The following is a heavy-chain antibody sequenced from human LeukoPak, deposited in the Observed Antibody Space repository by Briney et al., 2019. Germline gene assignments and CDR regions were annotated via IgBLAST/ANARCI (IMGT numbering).Heavy chain of an antibody. V-gene: IGHV3-30*02. CDR1: GFTFSSYG. CDR3: ARDLVRGVRGYYYYYYMDV. J-gene: IGHJ6*03. CDR2: IRYDGSNK. D-gene: IGHD3-10*01. Sequence: GGSLRLSCAASGFTFSSYGMHWVRQAPGKGLEWVAFIRYDGSNKYYADSVKGRFTISRDNSKNTLYLQMNSLRAEDTAVYYCARDLVRGVRGYYYYYYMDVWGKGTTVTVSS.